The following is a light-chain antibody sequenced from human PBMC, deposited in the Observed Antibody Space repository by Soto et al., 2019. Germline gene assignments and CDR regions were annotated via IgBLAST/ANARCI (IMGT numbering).Light chain of an antibody. Sequence: QSALTQPASVSGSPGQSITISCTGTSSDIGRYNYVSWYQHSPGKAPKLIIYDVSDRPSGVSNRFSGSKSGTTASRTISGLQAEDEADYYCGSYTSSDTMIFGGGTKLTVL. CDR3: GSYTSSDTMI. CDR1: SSDIGRYNY. V-gene: IGLV2-14*03. J-gene: IGLJ2*01. CDR2: DVS.